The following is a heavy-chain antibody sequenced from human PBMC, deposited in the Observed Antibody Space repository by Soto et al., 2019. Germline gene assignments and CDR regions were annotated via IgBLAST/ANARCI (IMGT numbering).Heavy chain of an antibody. CDR2: ISYDGSNK. Sequence: QVQLVESGGGVVQPGRSLRLSCAASGFTFSSYAMHWVRQAPGKGLEWVAVISYDGSNKYYAGSVKGRFTISRDNSKNTLYLQMNSLRAEDTAVYYCARDRSGSYYPGYFDYWGQGTLVTVSS. V-gene: IGHV3-30-3*01. J-gene: IGHJ4*02. CDR1: GFTFSSYA. D-gene: IGHD1-26*01. CDR3: ARDRSGSYYPGYFDY.